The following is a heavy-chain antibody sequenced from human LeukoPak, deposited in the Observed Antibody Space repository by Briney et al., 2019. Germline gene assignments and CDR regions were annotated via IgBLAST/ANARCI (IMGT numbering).Heavy chain of an antibody. V-gene: IGHV3-30*02. CDR1: RFTFSSYG. Sequence: GGSPRLSCAPPRFTFSSYGMHWVRQAPGKRLEWVAFIRDEGSNKNYADSVKGRFTISRDNSQNMLYLQMNSLRPEDTAVYICAKDLGDWGQGTLVTVSS. D-gene: IGHD3-16*01. CDR2: IRDEGSNK. CDR3: AKDLGD. J-gene: IGHJ4*02.